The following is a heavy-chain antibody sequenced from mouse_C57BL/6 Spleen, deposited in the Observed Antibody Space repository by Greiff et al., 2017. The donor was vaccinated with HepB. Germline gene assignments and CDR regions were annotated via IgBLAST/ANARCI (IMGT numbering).Heavy chain of an antibody. CDR3: AREEVATDYYAMDY. Sequence: VQLQQSGPELVKPGASVKISCKASGYTFTDYYMNWVKQSHGKSLEWIGDINPNNGGTSYNQKFKGKATLTVDKSSSTAYMELRSLTSEDSAVYYCAREEVATDYYAMDYWGQGTSVTVSS. J-gene: IGHJ4*01. D-gene: IGHD1-1*01. CDR1: GYTFTDYY. CDR2: INPNNGGT. V-gene: IGHV1-26*01.